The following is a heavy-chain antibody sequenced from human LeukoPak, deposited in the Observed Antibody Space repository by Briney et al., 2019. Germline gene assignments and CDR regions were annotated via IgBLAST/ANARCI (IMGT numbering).Heavy chain of an antibody. J-gene: IGHJ4*02. CDR2: IIRIFGIT. Sequence: SVKVSCKASGGTFISYAISWVRQAPGQGLEWMGGIIRIFGITNYAQKFQGRVTITADESTSTAYMELRSLRSDDTAVYYCARDKGDGYPTAGYWGQGTLVTVSS. V-gene: IGHV1-69*01. CDR1: GGTFISYA. CDR3: ARDKGDGYPTAGY. D-gene: IGHD5-24*01.